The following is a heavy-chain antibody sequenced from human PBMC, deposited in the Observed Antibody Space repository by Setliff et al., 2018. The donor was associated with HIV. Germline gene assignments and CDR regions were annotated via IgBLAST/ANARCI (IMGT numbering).Heavy chain of an antibody. D-gene: IGHD5-12*01. CDR2: INPTGGST. CDR1: GYSFTNHY. Sequence: ASVKVSCKSSGYSFTNHYMHWVRQAPGQGLEWMGVINPTGGSTRNTQKFQGRVAMTRDASTSTVYMELSSLRSEGTAVYYCASAGAWQRNALDIWGQGTMVTVS. J-gene: IGHJ3*02. V-gene: IGHV1-46*01. CDR3: ASAGAWQRNALDI.